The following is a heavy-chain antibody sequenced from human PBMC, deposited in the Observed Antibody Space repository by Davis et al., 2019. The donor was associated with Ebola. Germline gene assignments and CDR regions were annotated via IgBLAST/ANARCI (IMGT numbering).Heavy chain of an antibody. CDR3: ARGYSYGNYYYYGMDV. CDR2: LSASADRT. CDR1: GFTFSSYA. J-gene: IGHJ6*02. V-gene: IGHV3-23*01. Sequence: GESLKVSCAASGFTFSSYAMTWVRQAPGKGLEWVSGLSASADRTYYADSVKGRFTISRDNAKNSLSLQMNSLRDEDTAMYYCARGYSYGNYYYYGMDVWGQGTTVTVSS. D-gene: IGHD5-18*01.